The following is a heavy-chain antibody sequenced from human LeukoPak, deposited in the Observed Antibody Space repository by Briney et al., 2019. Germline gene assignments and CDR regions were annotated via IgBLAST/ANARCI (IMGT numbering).Heavy chain of an antibody. CDR3: ARGGPYYYDSSGYYPGDY. J-gene: IGHJ4*02. CDR2: IYSGGDT. Sequence: GGSLRLSCAASGFTVNNNYMSWVRQAPGKGLECVSVIYSGGDTYYADSVKGRFTISRDNSKNTLYLQMNSLRAEDTAVYYCARGGPYYYDSSGYYPGDYWGQGTLVTVSS. V-gene: IGHV3-53*01. D-gene: IGHD3-22*01. CDR1: GFTVNNNY.